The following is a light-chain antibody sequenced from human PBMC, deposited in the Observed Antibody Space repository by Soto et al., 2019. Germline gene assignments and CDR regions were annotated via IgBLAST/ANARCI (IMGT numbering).Light chain of an antibody. CDR3: ISYASINTYV. CDR2: DVT. CDR1: SSNVGGYDY. V-gene: IGLV2-14*01. J-gene: IGLJ1*01. Sequence: QSALTQPASVSGSPGQSITISSPGTSSNVGGYDYVSWYQQHTGKAPRLMIYDVTNRPSGVSNRFSGSKSGNTASLTISGLQAEDEADYYCISYASINTYVFGTGTKVTVL.